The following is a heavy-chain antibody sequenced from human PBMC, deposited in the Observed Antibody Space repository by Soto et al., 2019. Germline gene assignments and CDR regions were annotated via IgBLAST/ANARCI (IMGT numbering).Heavy chain of an antibody. CDR1: GFPFINRG. J-gene: IGHJ4*02. CDR3: AKIDGYFDY. V-gene: IGHV3-23*01. CDR2: ITGNGDTT. D-gene: IGHD3-22*01. Sequence: PGGCLELSFAWSGFPFINRGMQWVRQAPGQGLEWVSAITGNGDTTYYADSAKGRFTISRDNSKSTLYLQMNSLRAEDTAVYYYAKIDGYFDYWGQGTLVTVSS.